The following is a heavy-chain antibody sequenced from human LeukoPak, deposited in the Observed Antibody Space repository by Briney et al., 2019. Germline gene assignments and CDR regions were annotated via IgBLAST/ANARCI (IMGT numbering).Heavy chain of an antibody. Sequence: GESLKISCKGSGYSFTSYWIGWVRQMPGKGLEWMGIIYPGDSDTRYSPSFQGQVTISADKSISTAYLQWSSLKASDTAMYYCARHKTYYYGSGSYLGGAFDIRGQGTMVTVSS. CDR3: ARHKTYYYGSGSYLGGAFDI. D-gene: IGHD3-10*01. J-gene: IGHJ3*02. CDR2: IYPGDSDT. V-gene: IGHV5-51*01. CDR1: GYSFTSYW.